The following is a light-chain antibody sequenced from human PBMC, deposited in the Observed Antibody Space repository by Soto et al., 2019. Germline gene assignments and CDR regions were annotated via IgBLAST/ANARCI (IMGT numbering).Light chain of an antibody. CDR2: RNN. CDR3: ASWEDSRNEVV. Sequence: QSVLTQPPSSSGTPGQRVTFSCSGSTSNLGSNTVNWYQQLPGTAPKLLISRNNRRSSGVPDRFSGSKSATSASLAISGLQSEDEADYYCASWEDSRNEVVFGGGTKLTVL. J-gene: IGLJ3*02. V-gene: IGLV1-44*01. CDR1: TSNLGSNT.